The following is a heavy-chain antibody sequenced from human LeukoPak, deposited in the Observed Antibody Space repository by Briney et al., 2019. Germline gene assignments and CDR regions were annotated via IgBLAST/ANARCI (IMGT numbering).Heavy chain of an antibody. CDR1: GLTFSSYS. CDR3: ARVPADGYGMDV. V-gene: IGHV3-21*01. CDR2: ISSSSSYI. J-gene: IGHJ6*02. Sequence: GGSLRLSCAASGLTFSSYSMNWVRQAPGKGLEWVSSISSSSSYIYYADSVKGRFTISRDNAKNSLYLQMNSLRAEGTAVYYCARVPADGYGMDVWGQGTTVTVSS.